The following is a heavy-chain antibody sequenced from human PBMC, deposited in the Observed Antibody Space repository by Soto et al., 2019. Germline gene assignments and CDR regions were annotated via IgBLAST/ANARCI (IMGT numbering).Heavy chain of an antibody. V-gene: IGHV3-33*01. Sequence: PGGSLRLSCAASGFTFSSYGMHWVRQAPGKGLEWAAVIWYDGSNKYYADSVKGRFTISRDNSKNTLYLQMNSLRAEDTAVYYCARDGPIPTTLDSSGYYLYFDYWGQGTLVTVSS. CDR2: IWYDGSNK. D-gene: IGHD3-22*01. CDR1: GFTFSSYG. CDR3: ARDGPIPTTLDSSGYYLYFDY. J-gene: IGHJ4*02.